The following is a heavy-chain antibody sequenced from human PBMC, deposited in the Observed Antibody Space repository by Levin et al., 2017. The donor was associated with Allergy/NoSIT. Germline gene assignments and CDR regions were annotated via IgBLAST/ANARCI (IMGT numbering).Heavy chain of an antibody. CDR1: GGTFSSYA. Sequence: SVKVSCKASGGTFSSYAISWVRQAPGQGLEWMGGIIPIFGTANYAQKFQGRVTITADESTSTAYMELSSLRSEDTAVYYCARAFGPDYSYGPNPYYYYGMDVWGQGTTVTVSS. CDR3: ARAFGPDYSYGPNPYYYYGMDV. D-gene: IGHD5-18*01. V-gene: IGHV1-69*13. CDR2: IIPIFGTA. J-gene: IGHJ6*02.